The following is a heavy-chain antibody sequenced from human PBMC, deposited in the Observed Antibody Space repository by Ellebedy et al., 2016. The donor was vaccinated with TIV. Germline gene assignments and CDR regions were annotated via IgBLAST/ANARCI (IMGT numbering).Heavy chain of an antibody. CDR3: ARKVPAPTTVPPNWYFDL. D-gene: IGHD4-17*01. CDR2: ISTTSSYI. CDR1: GFTFSTYT. V-gene: IGHV3-21*01. Sequence: PGGSLRLSCGATGFTFSTYTLNWVRQAPGKGLEWVSSISTTSSYIYYADSVKGRFTISRDNAKNSRFLQMDSLRADDTAVYYCARKVPAPTTVPPNWYFDLWGRGTLVTVSS. J-gene: IGHJ2*01.